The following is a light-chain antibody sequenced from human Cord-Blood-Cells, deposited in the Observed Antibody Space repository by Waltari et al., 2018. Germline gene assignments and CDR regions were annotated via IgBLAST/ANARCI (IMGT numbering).Light chain of an antibody. J-gene: IGKJ3*01. V-gene: IGKV1-8*01. CDR3: QQYYSYPPT. CDR2: AAS. CDR1: QGISSY. Sequence: AIRMTQFPSSFSASTGDRVTITCRASQGISSYLAWYQQKPGKAPKLLIYAASTLQSGVPSWFSGSGSGTDFTLTISCLQSEDFATYYCQQYYSYPPTFGPGTKVDIK.